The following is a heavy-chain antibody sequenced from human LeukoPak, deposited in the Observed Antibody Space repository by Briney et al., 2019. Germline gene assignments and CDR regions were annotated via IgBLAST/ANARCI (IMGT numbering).Heavy chain of an antibody. J-gene: IGHJ5*02. D-gene: IGHD6-19*01. V-gene: IGHV3-21*01. CDR2: ISSSSSYI. CDR3: ARDGPLVSSGA. Sequence: GGSLRLSCAASGFTFSSYSMNWVRQAPGKGLEWVSSISSSSSYIYYADSVKGRFTIFRDNAKNSLYLQMNSLRAEDTAVYYCARDGPLVSSGAWGQETLVTVSS. CDR1: GFTFSSYS.